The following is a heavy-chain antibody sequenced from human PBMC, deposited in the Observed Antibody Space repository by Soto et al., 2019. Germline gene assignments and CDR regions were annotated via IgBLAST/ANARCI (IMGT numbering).Heavy chain of an antibody. V-gene: IGHV3-30*04. CDR3: ARQGGSSGIWYFDY. CDR1: GFTFSGYA. J-gene: IGHJ4*02. D-gene: IGHD6-6*01. Sequence: QVQLVESGGGVVQPGRSLRLSCAASGFTFSGYAMHWVRQAPGKGLEWVAATSYDENYKYYADSVKGRFTISRDNSKNTLFLQMNSLRTDDTAVYYCARQGGSSGIWYFDYWGQGSLVTVSS. CDR2: TSYDENYK.